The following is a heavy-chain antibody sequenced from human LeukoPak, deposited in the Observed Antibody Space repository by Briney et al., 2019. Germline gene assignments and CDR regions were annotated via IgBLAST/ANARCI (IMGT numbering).Heavy chain of an antibody. CDR1: GFTLNSYA. CDR3: AKWSYSGGWFGGYFDY. D-gene: IGHD6-19*01. Sequence: GGSLRLSCAASGFTLNSYAMSCVRQAPGRGLECVLAVSARGGTTYYADSVKGRFTSSRDNYKNTLYLQMNSLGAEDRAVYYCAKWSYSGGWFGGYFDYWGKGTLVTVSS. J-gene: IGHJ4*02. V-gene: IGHV3-23*01. CDR2: VSARGGTT.